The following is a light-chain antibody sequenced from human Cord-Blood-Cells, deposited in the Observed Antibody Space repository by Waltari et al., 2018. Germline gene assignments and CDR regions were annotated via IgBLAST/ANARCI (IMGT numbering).Light chain of an antibody. CDR1: TGAVTSGYY. Sequence: QTVVTQAPSLTVSPGGTVTLTCASSTGAVTSGYYPNWSQQKPGQAPRALIYSTSNKPSRTPARFSVSLLGGKAALTLAGVQPEDEADYYCLLYYGGARVFGGGTKLTVL. CDR2: STS. V-gene: IGLV7-43*01. CDR3: LLYYGGARV. J-gene: IGLJ3*02.